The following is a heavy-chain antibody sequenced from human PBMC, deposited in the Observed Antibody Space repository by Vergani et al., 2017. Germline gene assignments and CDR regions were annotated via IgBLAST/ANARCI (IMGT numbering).Heavy chain of an antibody. D-gene: IGHD5-18*01. V-gene: IGHV4-59*01. CDR2: IYYCGST. J-gene: IGHJ4*02. CDR1: GGSISSYY. Sequence: QVQLQESGPGLVKPSETLSLTCTVSGGSISSYYWSWIRQPPGKGLEWIGYIYYCGSTNYNPSLKSRVTISVDTSKNQFSLKLSSVTAADTAVYYCARGYSYGPFDYWGQGTLVTVSS. CDR3: ARGYSYGPFDY.